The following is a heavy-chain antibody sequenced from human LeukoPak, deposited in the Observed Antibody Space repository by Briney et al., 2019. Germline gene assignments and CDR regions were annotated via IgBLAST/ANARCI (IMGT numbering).Heavy chain of an antibody. J-gene: IGHJ4*02. CDR2: ISSSSSYI. CDR3: ARGRAAAHFDY. CDR1: GFTFSSYS. D-gene: IGHD6-13*01. Sequence: GGSLRLSCAASGFTFSSYSMSWVRQAPGKGLEWVSSISSSSSYIYYADSVKGRFTISRDNAKNSLYLQMNSLRAEDTAVYYCARGRAAAHFDYWGQGTLVTVSS. V-gene: IGHV3-21*01.